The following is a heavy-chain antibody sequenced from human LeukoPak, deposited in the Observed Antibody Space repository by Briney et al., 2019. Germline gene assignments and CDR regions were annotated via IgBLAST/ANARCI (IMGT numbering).Heavy chain of an antibody. Sequence: GGSLRLSCAASGFTFSTYNMNWVRQAPGKGLEWVSYISSGSGTIYYADSVKGRFTISRDNAKNSLYLQMNSLRAEDTALYYCAKDWAATVRGTDYWGQGTLVTVSS. CDR3: AKDWAATVRGTDY. CDR2: ISSGSGTI. CDR1: GFTFSTYN. D-gene: IGHD4-17*01. J-gene: IGHJ4*02. V-gene: IGHV3-48*01.